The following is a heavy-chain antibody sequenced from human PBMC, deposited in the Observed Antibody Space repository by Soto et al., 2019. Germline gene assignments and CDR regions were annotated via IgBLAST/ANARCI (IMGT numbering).Heavy chain of an antibody. CDR2: IWYDGSNK. Sequence: GGSLRLSCAASGFTFRSYGMHWVRQAPGKGLEWVAVIWYDGSNKYYADSVKGRFTISRDNSKNTLYLQMNSLRAEDTAVYYCARDRGYNWNYLDYWGQGTLVTVSS. V-gene: IGHV3-33*01. J-gene: IGHJ4*02. D-gene: IGHD1-20*01. CDR1: GFTFRSYG. CDR3: ARDRGYNWNYLDY.